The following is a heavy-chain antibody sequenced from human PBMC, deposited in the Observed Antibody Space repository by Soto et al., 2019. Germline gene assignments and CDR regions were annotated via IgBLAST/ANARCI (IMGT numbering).Heavy chain of an antibody. CDR1: GFTFGDYA. CDR2: IRSKAYGGTT. V-gene: IGHV3-49*04. Sequence: VQLVESGGCLVQPGRSLRLSCTASGFTFGDYAMSWVRQAPGKGLEWVGFIRSKAYGGTTEYAASVKGRFTISRDDSKSIAYLQMNSLKTEDTAVYYCTAGKLYPSLDFDYWGQGTLVTVSS. D-gene: IGHD2-8*01. J-gene: IGHJ4*02. CDR3: TAGKLYPSLDFDY.